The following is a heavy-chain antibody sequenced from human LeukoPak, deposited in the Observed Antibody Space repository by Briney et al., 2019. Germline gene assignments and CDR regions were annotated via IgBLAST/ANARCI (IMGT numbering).Heavy chain of an antibody. V-gene: IGHV1-46*01. CDR1: GYTFSSYC. CDR2: INPSGDTT. J-gene: IGHJ4*02. Sequence: ASVKVFCKASGYTFSSYCMHWVRQAPGQGLEWMGIINPSGDTTSYAQKFQDRVTMTRDTSTSTVYMELSSLRSEDTAVYYCARETRSLVIGAAAGPWNYWGQGTLVTVSS. CDR3: ARETRSLVIGAAAGPWNY. D-gene: IGHD6-13*01.